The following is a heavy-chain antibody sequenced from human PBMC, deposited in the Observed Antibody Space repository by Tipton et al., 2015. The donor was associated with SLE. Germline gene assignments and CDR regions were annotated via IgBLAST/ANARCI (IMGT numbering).Heavy chain of an antibody. Sequence: QVQLVQSGPEVKKPGASVKVSCKASGHTFSNYDINWVRQAPGQGLEWMGWMNPSGNTAYAEKFQGRVTMTRDTSLRTAYMELSSLRSDDTAVYFCARETTETRDGLDVWGQGTTVIVS. J-gene: IGHJ6*02. V-gene: IGHV1-8*02. CDR1: GHTFSNYD. CDR2: MNPSGNT. D-gene: IGHD1-1*01. CDR3: ARETTETRDGLDV.